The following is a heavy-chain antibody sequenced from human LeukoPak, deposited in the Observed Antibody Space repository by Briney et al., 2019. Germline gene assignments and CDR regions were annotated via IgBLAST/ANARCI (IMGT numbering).Heavy chain of an antibody. D-gene: IGHD3-22*01. CDR2: IYPGDSDI. CDR3: ARRDSSGYSFDS. CDR1: GYSFSIYW. V-gene: IGHV5-51*01. Sequence: GESLKISCKGSGYSFSIYWIAWVRQMPGTGLDWMGNIYPGDSDIRYSPSFQGQVTFSADKSISTAYLQWSSLKASDTAMYYCARRDSSGYSFDSWGQGTLVTVSS. J-gene: IGHJ5*01.